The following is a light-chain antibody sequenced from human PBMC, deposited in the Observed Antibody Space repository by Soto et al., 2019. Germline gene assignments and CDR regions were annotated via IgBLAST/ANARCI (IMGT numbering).Light chain of an antibody. V-gene: IGKV1-17*01. Sequence: IQMTQSPFSLSASVGDRSTVTGRPSEGIRNDLGGYQQKPGKAPKRLIYAASSLQSGVPSRFSGSGSGTEFTLTISSRQPEDFATYYCLQHNSYPWTFGQGTKVDIK. CDR2: AAS. J-gene: IGKJ1*01. CDR1: EGIRND. CDR3: LQHNSYPWT.